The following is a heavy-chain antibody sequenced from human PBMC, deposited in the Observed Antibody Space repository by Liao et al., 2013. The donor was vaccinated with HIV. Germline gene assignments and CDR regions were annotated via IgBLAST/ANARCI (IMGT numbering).Heavy chain of an antibody. D-gene: IGHD7-27*01. J-gene: IGHJ3*02. Sequence: QVQLQESGPGLVKPSETLSLTCTVSGGSISSYSWSWIRQPPGKGLECIAYIYYSGSTNYSPSLKSRVTISVDTSKNQFSLKLSSVTAADTAMYYCARLTGDDAFDIWAKGQWSPSLQ. V-gene: IGHV4-59*01. CDR2: IYYSGST. CDR3: ARLTGDDAFDI. CDR1: GGSISSYS.